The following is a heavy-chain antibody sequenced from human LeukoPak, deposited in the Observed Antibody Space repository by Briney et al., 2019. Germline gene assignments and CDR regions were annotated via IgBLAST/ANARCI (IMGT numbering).Heavy chain of an antibody. CDR3: AKGSVRYYYYMDV. V-gene: IGHV3-23*01. J-gene: IGHJ6*03. CDR2: ISGSGGTT. D-gene: IGHD3-10*01. Sequence: PGGSLRLSCTASGFSFSTYGMSWVRQAPGKGLEWVSAISGSGGTTYYADPVKGRFTISRDNSKNTLYLQMNSLRAEDTAVYYCAKGSVRYYYYMDVWGKGTTVTISS. CDR1: GFSFSTYG.